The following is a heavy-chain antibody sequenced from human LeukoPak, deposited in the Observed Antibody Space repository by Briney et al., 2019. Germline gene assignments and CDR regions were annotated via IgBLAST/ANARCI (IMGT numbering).Heavy chain of an antibody. V-gene: IGHV1-2*04. J-gene: IGHJ5*01. CDR3: ARGSGSYWWFDS. Sequence: ASVKVSCKASGYTFSAYSTHWVRQAPGQGLEWMGWINPDSGDTNYAQKFQGWVTMTRDTSISTAYMEVRRLRSDDTAVYYCARGSGSYWWFDSWGQGTLVTVSS. CDR2: INPDSGDT. D-gene: IGHD1-26*01. CDR1: GYTFSAYS.